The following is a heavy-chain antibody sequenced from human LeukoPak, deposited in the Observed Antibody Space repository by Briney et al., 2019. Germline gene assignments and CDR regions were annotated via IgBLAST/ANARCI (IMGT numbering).Heavy chain of an antibody. D-gene: IGHD5-24*01. CDR3: ARGEMATTYYFDY. V-gene: IGHV4-31*03. CDR2: IYYSGSS. J-gene: IGHJ4*02. Sequence: SETLSLTCTVSGGSISSGGYYWSWIRQHPGKGLEWIEYIYYSGSSYYNPSLKSRVTISVDTSKNQFSLKLTSVTAADTAVYYCARGEMATTYYFDYWGQGTLVTVSS. CDR1: GGSISSGGYY.